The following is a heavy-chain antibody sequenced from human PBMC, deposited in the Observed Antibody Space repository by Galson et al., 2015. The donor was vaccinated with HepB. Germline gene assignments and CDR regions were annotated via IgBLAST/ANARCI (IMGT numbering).Heavy chain of an antibody. J-gene: IGHJ4*02. CDR3: VLEAQTTYHYGSGSFLFDY. CDR2: ISSNGGRT. CDR1: GFTFNYA. D-gene: IGHD3-10*01. V-gene: IGHV3-64D*06. Sequence: SLRLSCAASGFTFNYAMNWVRQAPGKGLEYVSHISSNGGRTFYADSVKGRFTISIDNSKKTLYLQMSSLRAEDTAVYYCVLEAQTTYHYGSGSFLFDYWGQGTLVTVSS.